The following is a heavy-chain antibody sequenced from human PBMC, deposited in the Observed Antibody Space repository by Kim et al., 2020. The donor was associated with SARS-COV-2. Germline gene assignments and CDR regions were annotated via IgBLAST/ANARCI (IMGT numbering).Heavy chain of an antibody. CDR3: ARDRRQNGEIH. CDR2: A. V-gene: IGHV1-69*01. D-gene: IGHD4-17*01. J-gene: IGHJ4*02. Sequence: ANYAQKFQGRVTITADESTSTAYMELSSLRSEDTAVYYCARDRRQNGEIHWGQGTLVTVSS.